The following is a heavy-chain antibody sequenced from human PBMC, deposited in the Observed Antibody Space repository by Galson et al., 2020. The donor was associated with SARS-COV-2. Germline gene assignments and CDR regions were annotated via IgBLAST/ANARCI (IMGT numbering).Heavy chain of an antibody. Sequence: GGSMRLSCAASGFTFSNYWMTWVRQVPGKGLEWVANIKQDGSEKQCVDSVKGRFTISRDNTKNSLYLQMNSLRDDDTAVYYCGRERGGAIGASTIDDWGQGTLVTVSS. J-gene: IGHJ4*02. D-gene: IGHD1-26*01. CDR3: GRERGGAIGASTIDD. CDR1: GFTFSNYW. CDR2: IKQDGSEK. V-gene: IGHV3-7*01.